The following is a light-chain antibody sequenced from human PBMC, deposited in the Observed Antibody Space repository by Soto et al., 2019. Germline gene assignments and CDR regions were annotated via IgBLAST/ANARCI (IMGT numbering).Light chain of an antibody. V-gene: IGKV3-11*01. CDR2: DAS. CDR1: QSISSY. Sequence: EIVLTQSPATLSLSPGERATLSCRASQSISSYLAWYQQQPGQAPRLLIYDASTRATGIPARFSGSGSGTDFTLTISSLEPEDFAVYYCQQRVNWPLTFGGGTKVEIK. J-gene: IGKJ4*01. CDR3: QQRVNWPLT.